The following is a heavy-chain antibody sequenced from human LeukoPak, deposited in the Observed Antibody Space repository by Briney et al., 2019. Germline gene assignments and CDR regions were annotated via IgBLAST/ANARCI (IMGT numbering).Heavy chain of an antibody. CDR3: ARDRRACTNGVCYLLNY. CDR2: INPNSGGT. CDR1: GYTFTGYY. D-gene: IGHD2-8*01. J-gene: IGHJ4*02. Sequence: GASVKVSCKASGYTFTGYYMHWVRQAPGQGLEWMGWINPNSGGTNYAQKFQGRVTMTRDTSISTAYMELSRVRSDDTAVYYCARDRRACTNGVCYLLNYWGQGTLVTVSS. V-gene: IGHV1-2*02.